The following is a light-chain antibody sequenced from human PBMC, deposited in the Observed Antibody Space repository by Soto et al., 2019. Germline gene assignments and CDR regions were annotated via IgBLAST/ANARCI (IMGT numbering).Light chain of an antibody. Sequence: DIQMTQSPSTLSASVGDRVTITCRASQSISSWLAWYQQKPGKAPNLLMYDDSSLESGAPSRFSGSGSGTEFALTISSLQPDDFATYYCQQYNSYPWTFGQGTKVEVK. CDR2: DDS. CDR1: QSISSW. V-gene: IGKV1-5*01. CDR3: QQYNSYPWT. J-gene: IGKJ1*01.